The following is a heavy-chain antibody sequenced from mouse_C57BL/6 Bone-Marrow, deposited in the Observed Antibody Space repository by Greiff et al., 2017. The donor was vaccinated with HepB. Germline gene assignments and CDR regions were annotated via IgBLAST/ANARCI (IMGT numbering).Heavy chain of an antibody. Sequence: ESGPGLVKPSQSLSLTCSVTGYSITSGYYWNWIRQFPGNKLEWMGYISYDGSNNYNPSLKNRISITRDTSKNQFFLMLNSVTTEDTATYYCANFAYWGQGTLVTVSA. V-gene: IGHV3-6*01. J-gene: IGHJ3*01. CDR2: ISYDGSN. CDR1: GYSITSGYY. CDR3: ANFAY.